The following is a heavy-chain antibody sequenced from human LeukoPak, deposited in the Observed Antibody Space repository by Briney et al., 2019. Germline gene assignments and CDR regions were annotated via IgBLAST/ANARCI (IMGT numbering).Heavy chain of an antibody. Sequence: PSETLSLTCTVSGYSISSGYYWGWIRQPPGKGLEWIGSIYHSGSTYYNPSLKSRVTISVDTSKNQFSLKLSSVTAADTAVYYCAREELVDTAMVDYWGQGTLVTVSS. CDR1: GYSISSGYY. D-gene: IGHD5-18*01. CDR3: AREELVDTAMVDY. J-gene: IGHJ4*02. V-gene: IGHV4-38-2*02. CDR2: IYHSGST.